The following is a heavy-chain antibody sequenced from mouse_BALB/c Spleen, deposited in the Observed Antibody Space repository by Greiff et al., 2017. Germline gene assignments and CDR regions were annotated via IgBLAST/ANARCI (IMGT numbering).Heavy chain of an antibody. CDR3: ARSYGNYERYYAMDY. CDR2: ISSGSSTI. V-gene: IGHV5-17*02. Sequence: EVHLVESGGGLVQPGGSRKLSCAASGFTFSSFGMHWVRQAPEKGLEWVAYISSGSSTIYYADTVKGRFTISRDNPKNTLFLQMTSLRSEDTAMYYCARSYGNYERYYAMDYWGQGTSVTVSS. CDR1: GFTFSSFG. J-gene: IGHJ4*01. D-gene: IGHD2-10*02.